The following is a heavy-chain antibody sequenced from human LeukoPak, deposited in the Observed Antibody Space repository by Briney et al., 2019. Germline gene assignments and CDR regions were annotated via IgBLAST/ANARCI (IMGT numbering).Heavy chain of an antibody. V-gene: IGHV4-38-2*02. CDR1: GYSISSGYY. CDR2: IYHSGST. J-gene: IGHJ4*02. Sequence: SETLSLTCTVSGYSISSGYYWGWIRQPPGKGLEWIGSIYHSGSTYYNPSLKSRVTISVDTSKNQFSLKLSSVTAADTAVYYCARAPYCSGGSCYSHYFDYRGQGTLVTVSS. CDR3: ARAPYCSGGSCYSHYFDY. D-gene: IGHD2-15*01.